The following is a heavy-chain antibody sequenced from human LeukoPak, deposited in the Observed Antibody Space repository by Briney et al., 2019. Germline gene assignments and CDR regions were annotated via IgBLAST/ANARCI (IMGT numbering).Heavy chain of an antibody. CDR1: GFTFSSYS. D-gene: IGHD6-13*01. J-gene: IGHJ4*02. Sequence: PGGSLRLSCAASGFTFSSYSMNWVRQAPGKGLEWVSSISSSSSYIYYADSVKGRFTIPRDNAKNSLYLQMNSLRAEDTAVYYCARDGGYTTLFDYWGQGTLVTVPS. CDR2: ISSSSSYI. V-gene: IGHV3-21*01. CDR3: ARDGGYTTLFDY.